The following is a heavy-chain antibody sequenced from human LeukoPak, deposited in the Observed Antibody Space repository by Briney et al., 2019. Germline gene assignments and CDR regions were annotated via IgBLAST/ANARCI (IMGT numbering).Heavy chain of an antibody. J-gene: IGHJ6*03. CDR2: IYYSGST. Sequence: SSETLSLTCAVYGGSFSGYYWSWIRQPPGKGLEWIGSIYYSGSTYYNPSLKSRVTISVDTSKNQFSLKLSSVTAADTAVYYCARHRGYYYYYMDVWGKGTTVTISS. V-gene: IGHV4-34*01. D-gene: IGHD2-2*01. CDR3: ARHRGYYYYYMDV. CDR1: GGSFSGYY.